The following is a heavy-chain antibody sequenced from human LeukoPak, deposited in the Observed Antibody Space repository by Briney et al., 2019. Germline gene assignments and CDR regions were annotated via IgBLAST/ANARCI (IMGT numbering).Heavy chain of an antibody. CDR2: ISTSSSYI. V-gene: IGHV3-21*01. CDR3: ARLITFFGYIAY. Sequence: PGGSLRLSCAASGFTFSSYSMNWVRQAPGKGLEWVSSISTSSSYIYYADSVKGRFTLSRDDAKNSLYLQMNSLRAEDTAVYYCARLITFFGYIAYWGQGPLVPVSS. CDR1: GFTFSSYS. J-gene: IGHJ4*02. D-gene: IGHD3-3*01.